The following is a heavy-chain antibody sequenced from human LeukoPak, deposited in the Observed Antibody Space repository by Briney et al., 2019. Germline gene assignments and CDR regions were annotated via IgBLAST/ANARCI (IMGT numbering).Heavy chain of an antibody. CDR1: GFTFSSYW. J-gene: IGHJ4*02. CDR2: INKDGSST. V-gene: IGHV3-74*01. Sequence: PGGSLRLSCAASGFTFSSYWMHWVRQAPGKGLVWVSRINKDGSSTTYADSVKGRFTISRDNAENTLYPQLSSPRGEDTAVYYCARPKDSGDSVVAFDSWGQGTLVTVSS. CDR3: ARPKDSGDSVVAFDS. D-gene: IGHD4-17*01.